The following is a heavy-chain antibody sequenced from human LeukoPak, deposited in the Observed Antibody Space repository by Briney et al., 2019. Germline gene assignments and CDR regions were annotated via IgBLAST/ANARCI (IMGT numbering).Heavy chain of an antibody. V-gene: IGHV3-23*01. CDR1: GFTFSSYA. J-gene: IGHJ4*02. CDR2: ISGSGGST. D-gene: IGHD2-15*01. Sequence: GGSLRLSCAASGFTFSSYAMSWVRQAPGKGLEWVSAISGSGGSTYYADSVKGRFTIPRDNSKNTLYLQMNSLRAGDTAVYYCAKDVGSLRHFDYWGQGTLVTVSS. CDR3: AKDVGSLRHFDY.